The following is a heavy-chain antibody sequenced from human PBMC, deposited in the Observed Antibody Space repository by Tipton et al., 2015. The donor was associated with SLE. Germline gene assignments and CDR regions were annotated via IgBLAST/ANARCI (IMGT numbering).Heavy chain of an antibody. D-gene: IGHD5-18*01. CDR2: IYSGGST. CDR3: ARDRTSDTAMAPNFDY. J-gene: IGHJ4*02. Sequence: SLRLSCAASGFTVSSNYMSWVRQAPGKGLEWVSVIYSGGSTYYADSVKGRFTISRDNSKNTLYLQMSSLRAEDTAVYYCARDRTSDTAMAPNFDYWGQGTLVTVSS. CDR1: GFTVSSNY. V-gene: IGHV3-66*02.